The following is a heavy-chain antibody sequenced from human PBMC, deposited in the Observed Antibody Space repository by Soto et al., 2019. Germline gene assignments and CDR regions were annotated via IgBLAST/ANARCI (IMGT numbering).Heavy chain of an antibody. CDR3: ARDARITGTPDY. J-gene: IGHJ4*02. CDR1: GGSVSSGSYY. CDR2: IYYSGST. Sequence: QVQLQESGPGLVKPSETLSLTCTVSGGSVSSGSYYWSWIRQPPGKELEWIGYIYYSGSTNYNPSRKSRVTISVDTSKNQFSLKLSSVTAADTAVYYCARDARITGTPDYWGQGTLVTVSS. V-gene: IGHV4-61*01. D-gene: IGHD1-7*01.